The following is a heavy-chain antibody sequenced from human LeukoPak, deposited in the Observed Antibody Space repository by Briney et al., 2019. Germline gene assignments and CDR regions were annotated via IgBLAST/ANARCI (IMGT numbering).Heavy chain of an antibody. J-gene: IGHJ3*02. Sequence: SVKVSCKASGFTFTSSAMQWVRQARGQRLEWIGWIVVGSGNTNYAQKFQERVTITRDMSTSTAYMELRSLRYEDTAVYYCAADIVVVTATRDLDAFDIWGQGTMVTVSS. CDR1: GFTFTSSA. CDR3: AADIVVVTATRDLDAFDI. D-gene: IGHD2-21*02. V-gene: IGHV1-58*02. CDR2: IVVGSGNT.